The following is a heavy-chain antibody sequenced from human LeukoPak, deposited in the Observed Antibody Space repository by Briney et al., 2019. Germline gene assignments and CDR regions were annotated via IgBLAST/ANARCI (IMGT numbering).Heavy chain of an antibody. Sequence: SETLSLTCIVSGGSISSSSYFWGWIRQPPGKGLEWIGSLYYSGSTYYNPSLKSRVTISVDTSTNHFSLKLSSVTAADTAVYYCARLFSSAFYYYYGTDVWGQGTTVTVSS. CDR2: LYYSGST. D-gene: IGHD6-19*01. CDR1: GGSISSSSYF. J-gene: IGHJ6*02. V-gene: IGHV4-39*02. CDR3: ARLFSSAFYYYYGTDV.